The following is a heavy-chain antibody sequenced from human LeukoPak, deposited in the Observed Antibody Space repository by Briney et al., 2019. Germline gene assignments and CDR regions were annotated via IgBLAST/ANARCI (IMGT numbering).Heavy chain of an antibody. Sequence: PSETLSLTCTVSGGSISSYYWSWIRQPPGTRLEWIGRIYTSGSTNYNPSLKSRVTMSVDTSKNQFSLKLSSVTAADTAVYYCARVDYGDYVAENWFDPWGQGTLVTVSS. CDR1: GGSISSYY. D-gene: IGHD4-17*01. V-gene: IGHV4-4*07. J-gene: IGHJ5*02. CDR2: IYTSGST. CDR3: ARVDYGDYVAENWFDP.